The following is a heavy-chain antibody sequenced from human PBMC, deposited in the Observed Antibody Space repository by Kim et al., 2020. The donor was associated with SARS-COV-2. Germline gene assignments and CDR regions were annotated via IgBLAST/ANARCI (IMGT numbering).Heavy chain of an antibody. CDR3: ARDGAAAGTGGMDV. CDR1: GGTFSSYA. J-gene: IGHJ6*02. Sequence: SVKVSCKASGGTFSSYAISWVRQAPGQGLEWMGGIIPIFGTANYAQKFQGRVTITADESTSTAYMELSSLRSEDTAVYYCARDGAAAGTGGMDVWGQGTTVTVSS. D-gene: IGHD6-13*01. CDR2: IIPIFGTA. V-gene: IGHV1-69*13.